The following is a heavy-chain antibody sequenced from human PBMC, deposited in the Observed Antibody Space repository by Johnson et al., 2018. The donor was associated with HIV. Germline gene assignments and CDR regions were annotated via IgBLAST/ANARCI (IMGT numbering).Heavy chain of an antibody. CDR2: IRYDGDIT. CDR3: AKGHSSGYPKDAFDI. D-gene: IGHD3-22*01. V-gene: IGHV3-30*02. J-gene: IGHJ3*02. Sequence: QMQLVESGGGLIQPGGSLRLSCAASGFTFSNYGMHWVRQAPGKGLEWVAFIRYDGDITYYVDSVKGRFTISRDNSKNTLYLQMNSLRTEDTAMYYCAKGHSSGYPKDAFDIWGQGTMVTVSS. CDR1: GFTFSNYG.